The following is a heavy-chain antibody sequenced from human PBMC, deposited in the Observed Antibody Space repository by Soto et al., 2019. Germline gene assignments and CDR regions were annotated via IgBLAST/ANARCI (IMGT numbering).Heavy chain of an antibody. Sequence: QVHLVQSGAEVRKPGASVKVSCKASGYTFSSYAVHWVRQAPGQRLEWMGWINAGYGNTKSSQKFQDRVTISRDTSASTAYMELTSLRSEDTAVYYCERDTADGTFDFWGQGTLVTVSS. D-gene: IGHD1-1*01. CDR3: ERDTADGTFDF. CDR1: GYTFSSYA. V-gene: IGHV1-3*01. CDR2: INAGYGNT. J-gene: IGHJ4*02.